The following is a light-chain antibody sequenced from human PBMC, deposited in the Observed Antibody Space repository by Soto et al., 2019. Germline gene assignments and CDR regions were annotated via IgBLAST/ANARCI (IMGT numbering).Light chain of an antibody. J-gene: IGLJ2*01. CDR3: CSYAGSYTYVV. Sequence: QSALTQPRSVSGSTGQSVTISCTGASSDVGGYNYVSWYQQHPGKAPKLMIYDVSKRPSGVPDRFSGSKSGNTASLTISGLQAEDEAHYYCCSYAGSYTYVVFGGGTKLTV. CDR1: SSDVGGYNY. CDR2: DVS. V-gene: IGLV2-11*01.